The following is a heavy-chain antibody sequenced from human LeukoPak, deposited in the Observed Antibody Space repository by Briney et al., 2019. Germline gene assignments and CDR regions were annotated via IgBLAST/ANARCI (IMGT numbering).Heavy chain of an antibody. CDR3: AKDSKIVGATFRSYHYMDV. D-gene: IGHD1-26*01. Sequence: GGSLRLSCAASGFSFSSFSMNWVRQAPGKGLEWVSYISGGSSFTYYVDSVKGRFTISRDNSKNTLYLQMNSLRAEDTAVYYCAKDSKIVGATFRSYHYMDVWGKGTAVTVSS. J-gene: IGHJ6*03. CDR2: ISGGSSFT. CDR1: GFSFSSFS. V-gene: IGHV3-21*04.